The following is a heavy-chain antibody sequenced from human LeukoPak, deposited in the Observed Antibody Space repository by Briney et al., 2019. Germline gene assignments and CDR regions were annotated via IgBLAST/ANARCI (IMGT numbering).Heavy chain of an antibody. J-gene: IGHJ4*02. CDR2: IYSGGST. CDR1: GFTVSSNY. CDR3: ARELYYDISSSYYFDY. D-gene: IGHD3-9*01. Sequence: SGGSLRLSCAASGFTVSSNYMSWVRQAPGKGLEWVSVIYSGGSTYYADSVKGRFAISRDNSKNTLYLQMNSLRAEDTAVYYCARELYYDISSSYYFDYWGQGTLVTVSS. V-gene: IGHV3-53*01.